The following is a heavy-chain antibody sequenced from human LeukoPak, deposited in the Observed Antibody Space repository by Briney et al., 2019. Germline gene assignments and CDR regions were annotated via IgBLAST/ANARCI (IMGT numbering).Heavy chain of an antibody. CDR1: GYTFTSYY. D-gene: IGHD3-3*01. V-gene: IGHV1-46*01. CDR2: INPSGGST. CDR3: ARSITIFGVVIRNNWFDP. Sequence: GASVKVSCKASGYTFTSYYMHWVRQAPGQGLEWMGIINPSGGSTSYAQKFQGRVTMTRDTSTSTVYMELSSLRSEDTAVYYCARSITIFGVVIRNNWFDPWGQGTLVTVSS. J-gene: IGHJ5*02.